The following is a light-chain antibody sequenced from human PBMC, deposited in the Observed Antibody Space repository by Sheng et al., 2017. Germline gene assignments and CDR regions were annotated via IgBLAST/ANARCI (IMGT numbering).Light chain of an antibody. V-gene: IGLV2-8*01. CDR1: SSDVSGYNY. Sequence: QSALTQPASVSESPGQSITISCTGTSSDVSGYNYVSWYQQHPGKAPKLMIYEVSKRPSGVPDRFSGSKSGNTASLTVSGLQAEDEGDYYCSSYAGSNTVVFGGGTKLTVL. CDR2: EVS. CDR3: SSYAGSNTVV. J-gene: IGLJ2*01.